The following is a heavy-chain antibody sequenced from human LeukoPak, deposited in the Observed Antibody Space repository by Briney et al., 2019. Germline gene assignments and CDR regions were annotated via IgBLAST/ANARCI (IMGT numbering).Heavy chain of an antibody. D-gene: IGHD3-9*01. CDR1: GYSFTSYW. V-gene: IGHV5-51*01. J-gene: IGHJ3*02. CDR2: IYPGDSDN. Sequence: GESLQISCKGSGYSFTSYWIGWVRQVPGKGLEWMGIIYPGDSDNRYSPSFQGQVTLSAVRSISTAYLQWSILKASDTAIYYCARPPYYDILTGYHQDAFDIWGQGTMVTVSS. CDR3: ARPPYYDILTGYHQDAFDI.